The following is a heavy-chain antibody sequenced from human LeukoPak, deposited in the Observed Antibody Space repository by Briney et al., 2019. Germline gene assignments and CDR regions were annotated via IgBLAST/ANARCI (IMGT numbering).Heavy chain of an antibody. CDR3: AKADTPTVNSPNS. Sequence: PGGSLRLSCAASGFTFSSYEMNWVRQAPGKGLEWVSSISASSNYIYYADSVRDRFTISRDNAKNSVYLHMSSLRAEDTAFYYCAKADTPTVNSPNSWGQGTLVTVSS. D-gene: IGHD5-18*01. CDR1: GFTFSSYE. J-gene: IGHJ5*02. V-gene: IGHV3-21*01. CDR2: ISASSNYI.